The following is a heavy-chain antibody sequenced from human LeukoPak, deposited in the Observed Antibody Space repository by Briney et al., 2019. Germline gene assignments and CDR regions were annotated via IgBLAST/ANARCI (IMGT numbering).Heavy chain of an antibody. J-gene: IGHJ6*03. D-gene: IGHD5-18*01. CDR1: GFTFSSHA. V-gene: IGHV3-23*01. CDR2: VSGSGDNT. CDR3: ACTAYYYHYLDV. Sequence: GRSLRLSCAASGFTFSSHAMSWVRQAPGKGLEWVSAVSGSGDNTYYADSVKGRFTISRDNSKNTLYLHMSSLRAEDTAVYYCACTAYYYHYLDVWGKGTTVTVSS.